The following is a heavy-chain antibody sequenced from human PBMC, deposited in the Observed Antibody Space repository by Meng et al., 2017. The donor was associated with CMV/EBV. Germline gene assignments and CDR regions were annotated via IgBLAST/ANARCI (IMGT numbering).Heavy chain of an antibody. CDR1: GFTFSSYE. V-gene: IGHV3-48*03. CDR2: ISSSGSTI. J-gene: IGHJ6*02. Sequence: GGSLRLSCAASGFTFSSYEMNWVRQAPGKGLEWVSYISSSGSTIYYADSVKGRFTISRDNAKNSLYLQMNSLRAEDTAVYYCARGEVVVVPPGDYYGMDVWGQGTTVTVSS. CDR3: ARGEVVVVPPGDYYGMDV. D-gene: IGHD2-2*01.